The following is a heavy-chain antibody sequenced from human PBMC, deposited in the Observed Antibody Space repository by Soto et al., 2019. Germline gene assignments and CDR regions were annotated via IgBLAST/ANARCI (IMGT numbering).Heavy chain of an antibody. Sequence: PGGSLRLSCAASGFTFSSYDMHWVRQATGKGLEWVSAIGTAGDTYYPGSVKGRFTISRENAKNSLYLQMNSLRAGDTAVYYCARGGSIAVAGTNYYYYGMDVWGQGTTVTVSS. J-gene: IGHJ6*02. CDR1: GFTFSSYD. V-gene: IGHV3-13*04. CDR3: ARGGSIAVAGTNYYYYGMDV. D-gene: IGHD6-19*01. CDR2: IGTAGDT.